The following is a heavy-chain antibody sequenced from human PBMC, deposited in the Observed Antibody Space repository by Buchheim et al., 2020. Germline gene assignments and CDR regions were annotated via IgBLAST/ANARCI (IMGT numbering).Heavy chain of an antibody. Sequence: EVQLVESGGGLVQPGGSLRLSCAASGFTFSSYWMSWVRQAPGKGLEWVANIKQDGSEKYYVDSVQGRFTISRDNAKNSLYLQMNSLRAEDTAVYYCARKMHYDFWSGYLYGMDVWGQGTT. CDR3: ARKMHYDFWSGYLYGMDV. V-gene: IGHV3-7*01. D-gene: IGHD3-3*01. CDR1: GFTFSSYW. CDR2: IKQDGSEK. J-gene: IGHJ6*02.